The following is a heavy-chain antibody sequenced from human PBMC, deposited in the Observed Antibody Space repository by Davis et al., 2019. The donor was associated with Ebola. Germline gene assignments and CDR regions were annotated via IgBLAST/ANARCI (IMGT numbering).Heavy chain of an antibody. V-gene: IGHV1-69*06. CDR1: GGTFSSYA. J-gene: IGHJ6*02. Sequence: SVKVSCKASGGTFSSYAISWVRQAPGQGLEWMGGIIPIFGTANYAQKFPGRVTITAAKSTSTAYMGLSSLRAEDTAVYYCGTGRLDLLSGAHFGLDVWGQGATITVSS. CDR2: IIPIFGTA. D-gene: IGHD1-7*01. CDR3: GTGRLDLLSGAHFGLDV.